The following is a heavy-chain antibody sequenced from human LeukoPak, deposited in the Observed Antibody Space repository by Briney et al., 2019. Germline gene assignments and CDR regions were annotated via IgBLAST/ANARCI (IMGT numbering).Heavy chain of an antibody. CDR2: INHSGST. CDR1: GGSFSGYY. CDR3: ARGRFENPIYDSSGYYYGAYFDY. Sequence: PSETLSLTCAVYGGSFSGYYWSWIRQPPGKGLEWIVEINHSGSTNYNPSLKSRVTISVDTSKNQFSLKLSSVTAADTAVYYCARGRFENPIYDSSGYYYGAYFDYWGQGTLVTVSS. D-gene: IGHD3-22*01. V-gene: IGHV4-34*01. J-gene: IGHJ4*02.